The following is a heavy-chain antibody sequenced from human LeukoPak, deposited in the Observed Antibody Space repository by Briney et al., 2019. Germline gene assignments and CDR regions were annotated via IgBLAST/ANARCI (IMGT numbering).Heavy chain of an antibody. Sequence: PSETLSLTCTVSGGSISSSSYYWGWIRQPPGKGLEWIGSIYYSGSTYYNPSLKSRVAISVDTSKNQFSLKLSSVTAADTAVYYCARHWYSGSYVDWFDPWGQGTLVTVSS. CDR3: ARHWYSGSYVDWFDP. J-gene: IGHJ5*02. CDR1: GGSISSSSYY. D-gene: IGHD1-26*01. CDR2: IYYSGST. V-gene: IGHV4-39*01.